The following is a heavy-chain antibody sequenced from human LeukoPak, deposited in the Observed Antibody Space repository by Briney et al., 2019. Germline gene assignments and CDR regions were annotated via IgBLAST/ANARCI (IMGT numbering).Heavy chain of an antibody. D-gene: IGHD1-1*01. J-gene: IGHJ4*02. CDR1: GGTFSSYA. CDR2: ISSNGGST. CDR3: ATTRLGLSGIY. V-gene: IGHV3-64*01. Sequence: RASVKVSCKASGGTFSSYAMHWVRQAPGKGLEYVSAISSNGGSTYYANSVKGRFTISRDNSKNTLYLQMGSLRAEDMAVYYCATTRLGLSGIYWGQGTLVTVSS.